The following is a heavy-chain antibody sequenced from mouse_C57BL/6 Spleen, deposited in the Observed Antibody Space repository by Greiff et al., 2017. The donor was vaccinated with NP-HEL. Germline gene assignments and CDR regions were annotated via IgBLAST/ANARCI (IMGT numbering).Heavy chain of an antibody. J-gene: IGHJ4*01. Sequence: EVKLMESGGGLVKPGGSLKLSCAASGFTFSSYAMSWVRQTPEKRLEWVATISDGGSYTYYPDNVKGRFTISRDNAKNNLYLQMSHLKSEDTAMYYCARDRPYYGSSYDYAMDYWGQGTSVTVSS. V-gene: IGHV5-4*01. CDR3: ARDRPYYGSSYDYAMDY. CDR1: GFTFSSYA. CDR2: ISDGGSYT. D-gene: IGHD1-1*01.